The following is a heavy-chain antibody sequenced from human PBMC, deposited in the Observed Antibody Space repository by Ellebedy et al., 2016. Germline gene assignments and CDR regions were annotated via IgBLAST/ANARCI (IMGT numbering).Heavy chain of an antibody. Sequence: GGSLRLSXAASGFTFSSYAMSWVRQAPGKGLEWVSAISGSGGSTYYADSVKGRFTISRDNSKNTLYLQMNSLRAEDTAVYYCAKEVEYDFWSGYRADYWGQGTLVTVSS. CDR1: GFTFSSYA. V-gene: IGHV3-23*01. J-gene: IGHJ4*02. D-gene: IGHD3-3*01. CDR2: ISGSGGST. CDR3: AKEVEYDFWSGYRADY.